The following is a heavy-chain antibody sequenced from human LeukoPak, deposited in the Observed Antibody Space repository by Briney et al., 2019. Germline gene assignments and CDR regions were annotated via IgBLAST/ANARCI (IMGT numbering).Heavy chain of an antibody. CDR3: ARGGSYYDILTPFDY. D-gene: IGHD3-9*01. J-gene: IGHJ4*02. CDR2: IYYSGST. V-gene: IGHV4-59*01. Sequence: SETLSLTCTVSGGSISSYYWSWIRQPPGKGPEWIGYIYYSGSTNYNPSLKSRVTISVDTSKNQFSLKLSSVTAADTAVYYCARGGSYYDILTPFDYWGQGTLVTVSS. CDR1: GGSISSYY.